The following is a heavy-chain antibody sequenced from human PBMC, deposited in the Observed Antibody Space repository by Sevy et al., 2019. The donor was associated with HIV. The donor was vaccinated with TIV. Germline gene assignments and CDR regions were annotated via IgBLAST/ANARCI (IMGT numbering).Heavy chain of an antibody. D-gene: IGHD6-19*01. V-gene: IGHV3-9*01. Sequence: QLGGSLRLSCVASGFTFGDHAMHWVRQAPGKGLEWVSGINWNSGIIAYADSVKGRFTISRDNVKNSLYLQMNSLRSEDTALYYCARDVSSGHTAHSYDYYYGLDVWGQGTTVTVSS. CDR1: GFTFGDHA. J-gene: IGHJ6*02. CDR3: ARDVSSGHTAHSYDYYYGLDV. CDR2: INWNSGII.